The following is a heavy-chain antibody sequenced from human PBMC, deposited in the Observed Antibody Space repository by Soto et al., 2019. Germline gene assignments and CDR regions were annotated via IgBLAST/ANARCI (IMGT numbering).Heavy chain of an antibody. Sequence: ASVKVSCKASGGTFSSYTISWVRQAPGQGLEWMGRIIPILGIANYAQKFQGRVTITADKSTSTAYMELSSLRSEDTAVYYCATNADYGDENWFDPWGQGTLVTVSS. CDR3: ATNADYGDENWFDP. J-gene: IGHJ5*02. D-gene: IGHD4-17*01. CDR2: IIPILGIA. V-gene: IGHV1-69*02. CDR1: GGTFSSYT.